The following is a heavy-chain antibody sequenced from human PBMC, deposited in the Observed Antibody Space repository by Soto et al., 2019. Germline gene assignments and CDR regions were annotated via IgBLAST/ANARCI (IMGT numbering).Heavy chain of an antibody. CDR2: IYYSGST. Sequence: SETLSLTCTVSGGSISSYYWSWIRQPPGKGLEWIGYIYYSGSTNYNPSLKSRVTISVDTSKNQFSLKLSSVTAADTAVYYCARASGSHSHFDYWGQGTLVTVSS. V-gene: IGHV4-59*08. CDR1: GGSISSYY. J-gene: IGHJ4*02. D-gene: IGHD1-26*01. CDR3: ARASGSHSHFDY.